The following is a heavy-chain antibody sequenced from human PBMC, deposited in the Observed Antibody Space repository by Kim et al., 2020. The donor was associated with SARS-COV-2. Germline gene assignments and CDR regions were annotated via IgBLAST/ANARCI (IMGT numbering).Heavy chain of an antibody. CDR1: GYMFTNYW. V-gene: IGHV5-51*01. Sequence: GESLKISCKGSGYMFTNYWIGWVRQMPGKGLEWMGIVYPGDSDTRYSPSFQGVVTISADKSISTAYLQWSNLRASDTATYYCARHLSVGHHYYAMDVWGQ. CDR3: ARHLSVGHHYYAMDV. CDR2: VYPGDSDT. D-gene: IGHD1-26*01. J-gene: IGHJ6*02.